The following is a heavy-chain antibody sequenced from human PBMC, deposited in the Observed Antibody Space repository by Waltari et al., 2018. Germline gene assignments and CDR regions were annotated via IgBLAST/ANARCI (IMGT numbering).Heavy chain of an antibody. J-gene: IGHJ4*02. D-gene: IGHD6-19*01. Sequence: QVQLQESGPGLVKPSQTLSLTCTVSGGSFSSGSYYWSCIRQPAGKGLEWIGRIYTSGSTNYNPSLKSRVTISVDTSKNQFSLKLSSVTAADTAVYYCARLYSSGWDFFDYWGQGTLVTVSS. CDR1: GGSFSSGSYY. CDR3: ARLYSSGWDFFDY. V-gene: IGHV4-61*02. CDR2: IYTSGST.